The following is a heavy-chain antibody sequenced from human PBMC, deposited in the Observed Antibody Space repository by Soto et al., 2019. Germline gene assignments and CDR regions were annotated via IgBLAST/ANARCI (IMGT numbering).Heavy chain of an antibody. D-gene: IGHD3-9*01. CDR2: INAGNGNT. J-gene: IGHJ4*02. Sequence: GASVKVSCKASGYTFTSYAMHWVRQAPGQRLEWMGWINAGNGNTKYSQKFQGRVTITRDTSASTAYMELSSLRSEDTAVYYCARGNVLRYFDWFSRGDYWGQGTLVTVSS. V-gene: IGHV1-3*01. CDR1: GYTFTSYA. CDR3: ARGNVLRYFDWFSRGDY.